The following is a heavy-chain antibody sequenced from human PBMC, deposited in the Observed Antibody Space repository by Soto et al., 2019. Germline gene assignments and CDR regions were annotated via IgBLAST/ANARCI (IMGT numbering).Heavy chain of an antibody. CDR3: ARGIEEDYYYYGMDV. V-gene: IGHV3-21*01. J-gene: IGHJ6*02. CDR1: GFTFSSYS. Sequence: PGGSLRLSCAASGFTFSSYSMSWVRQAPGKGLEWVSSISSSSSYIYYADSVKGRFTISRDNAKNSLYLQMNSLRAEDTAVYYCARGIEEDYYYYGMDVWGQGTTVTVSS. D-gene: IGHD2-21*01. CDR2: ISSSSSYI.